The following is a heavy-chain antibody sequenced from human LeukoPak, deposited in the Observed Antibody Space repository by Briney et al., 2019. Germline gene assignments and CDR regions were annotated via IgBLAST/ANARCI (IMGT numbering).Heavy chain of an antibody. CDR1: GGSFSGYY. Sequence: SETLSLTCAVYGGSFSGYYWSWIRQPPGKGLEWIGEINHSGSTNYNPSLKSRVTMSVDTSKNQFSLKLSSVTAADTAVYYCARAYCSSTSCYTSLMGYWGQGTLVTVSS. V-gene: IGHV4-34*01. CDR3: ARAYCSSTSCYTSLMGY. CDR2: INHSGST. J-gene: IGHJ4*02. D-gene: IGHD2-2*02.